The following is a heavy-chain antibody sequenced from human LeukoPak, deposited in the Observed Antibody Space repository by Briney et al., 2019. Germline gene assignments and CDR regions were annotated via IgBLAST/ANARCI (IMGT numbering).Heavy chain of an antibody. CDR1: GLTFSDYY. Sequence: GGSLRLSCAASGLTFSDYYMTWIRQAPGKGLEWVSYISSSGSSIYYADSVKGRFTVSRDNAKNSLYLQMNSLRAEDTAVYYCARVYYSSSYDYWYFDLWGRGTLVTVSS. J-gene: IGHJ2*01. CDR3: ARVYYSSSYDYWYFDL. D-gene: IGHD6-13*01. CDR2: ISSSGSSI. V-gene: IGHV3-11*01.